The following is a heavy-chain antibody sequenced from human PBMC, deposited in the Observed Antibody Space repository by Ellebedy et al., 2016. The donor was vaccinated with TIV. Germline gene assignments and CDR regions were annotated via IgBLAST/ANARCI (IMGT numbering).Heavy chain of an antibody. J-gene: IGHJ4*02. V-gene: IGHV3-23*01. CDR2: ISGSGGST. CDR1: GFTFSSYA. Sequence: GGSLRLXXAASGFTFSSYAMSWVRQAPGKGLEWVSAISGSGGSTYYADSVKGRFTISRDNSKKTLYLQMNSLRAEDTAVYYCAKNSRPGDYNPFDYWGQGTLVTVSS. CDR3: AKNSRPGDYNPFDY. D-gene: IGHD4-17*01.